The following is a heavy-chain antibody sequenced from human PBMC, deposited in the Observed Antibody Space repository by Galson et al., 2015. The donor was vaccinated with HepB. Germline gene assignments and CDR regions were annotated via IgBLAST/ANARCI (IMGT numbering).Heavy chain of an antibody. Sequence: SVKVSCKASGYTFTSYGISWVRQAPGQGLEWMGWISAYNGNTNYAPKLQGRVTMTTDTSTSTAYMELRSLRSDDTAVYYCARWGTYYDILTGYYEQGYYFDYWGQGTLVSVSS. V-gene: IGHV1-18*04. CDR2: ISAYNGNT. D-gene: IGHD3-9*01. CDR1: GYTFTSYG. J-gene: IGHJ4*02. CDR3: ARWGTYYDILTGYYEQGYYFDY.